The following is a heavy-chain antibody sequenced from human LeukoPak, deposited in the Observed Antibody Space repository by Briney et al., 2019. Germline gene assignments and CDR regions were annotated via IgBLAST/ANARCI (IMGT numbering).Heavy chain of an antibody. V-gene: IGHV3-21*01. D-gene: IGHD5-12*01. J-gene: IGHJ4*02. CDR3: ARTGYSGYDCIDY. Sequence: PGGSLRLSCAASGFTFSDYTMNWVRQAPGKGLEWVSSISPSSSYIYYADSVEGRFTISRDNAKNSLYLQMNSLRAEDTAVYYCARTGYSGYDCIDYWGQGTLVTVSS. CDR1: GFTFSDYT. CDR2: ISPSSSYI.